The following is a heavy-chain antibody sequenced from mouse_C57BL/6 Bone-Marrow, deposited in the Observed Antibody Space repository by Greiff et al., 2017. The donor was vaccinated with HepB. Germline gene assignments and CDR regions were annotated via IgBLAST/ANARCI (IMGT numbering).Heavy chain of an antibody. J-gene: IGHJ2*01. Sequence: VTLKESGAELVRPGASVKLSCTASGFNIKDDYMHWVKQRPEQGLEWIGWIDPENGDTEYASKFQGKATITADTSSNTAYLQLSSLTSEDTAVYYCTLYYYGSSYWGQGTTLTVSS. D-gene: IGHD1-1*01. CDR1: GFNIKDDY. V-gene: IGHV14-4*01. CDR3: TLYYYGSSY. CDR2: IDPENGDT.